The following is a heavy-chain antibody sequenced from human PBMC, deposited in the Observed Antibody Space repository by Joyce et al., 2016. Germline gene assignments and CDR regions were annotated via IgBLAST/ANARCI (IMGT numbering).Heavy chain of an antibody. Sequence: QMRLVQSGTEAKKPGSSVKVSCKASGDSFSSYAFNWVRQAPGQGLEWLGGIIPIFGTTSYAQKFKGRLTMSADESTSTAYMELSSLTSADTAVYYCARSETDGFDIWGQGTLVT. D-gene: IGHD3-3*01. V-gene: IGHV1-69*01. CDR1: GDSFSSYA. CDR2: IIPIFGTT. J-gene: IGHJ3*02. CDR3: ARSETDGFDI.